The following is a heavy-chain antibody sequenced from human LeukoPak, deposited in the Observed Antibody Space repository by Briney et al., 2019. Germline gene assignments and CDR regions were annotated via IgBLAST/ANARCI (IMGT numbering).Heavy chain of an antibody. CDR1: GGSVSSGSYY. CDR3: ARDRSSGYSYGWWEVDAFDI. CDR2: IYYSGST. V-gene: IGHV4-61*01. J-gene: IGHJ3*02. D-gene: IGHD5-18*01. Sequence: SETLSLTCTVSGGSVSSGSYYWSWIRQPPGKGLEWIGYIYYSGSTNYNPSLKSRVTISVDTSKNQFSLKLSSVTAADTAVYYCARDRSSGYSYGWWEVDAFDIWGQGTMVTVSS.